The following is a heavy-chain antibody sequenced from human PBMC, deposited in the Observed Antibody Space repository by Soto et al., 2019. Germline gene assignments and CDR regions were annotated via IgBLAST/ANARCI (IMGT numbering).Heavy chain of an antibody. CDR1: GGTFSSYT. CDR2: IIPILGIA. V-gene: IGHV1-69*02. D-gene: IGHD5-12*01. Sequence: QVQLVQSGAEVKKPGSSVKVSCKASGGTFSSYTISWVRQAPGQGLEWMGRIIPILGIANYAQKFQGRVTITADKSTSTAYMELSSLRSEDTAVYYCERPLTEMATSDAFDLWGQGTMVTVSS. CDR3: ERPLTEMATSDAFDL. J-gene: IGHJ3*01.